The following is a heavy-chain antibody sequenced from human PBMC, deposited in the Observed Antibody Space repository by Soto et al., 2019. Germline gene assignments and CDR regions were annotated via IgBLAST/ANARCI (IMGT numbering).Heavy chain of an antibody. D-gene: IGHD2-21*02. CDR1: GGSISYEYYH. Sequence: QVQLQQSGPGLVKPSRTLSLTCTVSGGSISYEYYHGTWIRQSPGKGLEWIGYIHYSGSIIYNPSFKSRVTISVDTSKNQFSLQLSSVTAADTAVYFCAREDDGGDRDYYGLDVWGQGTTVTVSS. CDR3: AREDDGGDRDYYGLDV. V-gene: IGHV4-30-4*08. J-gene: IGHJ6*02. CDR2: IHYSGSI.